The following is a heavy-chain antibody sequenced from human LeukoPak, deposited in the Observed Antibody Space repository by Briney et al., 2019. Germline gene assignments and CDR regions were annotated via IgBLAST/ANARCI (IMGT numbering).Heavy chain of an antibody. D-gene: IGHD1-7*01. V-gene: IGHV3-30*18. CDR3: AKGAGTRYGHFDY. CDR1: GFTFSSYG. Sequence: GGSLRLSCAASGFTFSSYGMHWVRQAPGRGLEWVAVISYDGSNKYYADSVKGRFTISKDKSKNTLYLQMNRLRAEDTAVYYCAKGAGTRYGHFDYWGQGTLVTVSS. CDR2: ISYDGSNK. J-gene: IGHJ4*02.